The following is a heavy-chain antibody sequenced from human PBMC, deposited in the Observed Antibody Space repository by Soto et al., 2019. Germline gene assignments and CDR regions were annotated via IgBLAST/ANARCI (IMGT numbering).Heavy chain of an antibody. CDR2: ISAYNGNT. Sequence: QIQLVQSGVEVEKPGASVKVSCKTSGYTFTSYGVSWVRQAPGQGLEWMGWISAYNGNTNYAQKFQGRVTMTTAKSTSTAYMELRSLRSDGTAVYYCARDVPTVTTGGPDYWGQGTLVTVSS. CDR1: GYTFTSYG. CDR3: ARDVPTVTTGGPDY. V-gene: IGHV1-18*01. J-gene: IGHJ4*02. D-gene: IGHD4-17*01.